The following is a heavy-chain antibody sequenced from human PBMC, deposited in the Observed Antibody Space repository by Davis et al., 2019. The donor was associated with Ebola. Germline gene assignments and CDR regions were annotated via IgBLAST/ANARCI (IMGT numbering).Heavy chain of an antibody. V-gene: IGHV3-49*04. CDR1: GFTFGDSG. Sequence: GESLKISCKASGFTFGDSGMSCVRQAPGTGLEWVSFIRSRIYGETTEYAATVKGRFTISRDASKSIAYLQMNSLKTEDTAVYYCTRGGSSWDWYFDLWGRGTLVTVSS. D-gene: IGHD6-13*01. J-gene: IGHJ2*01. CDR2: IRSRIYGETT. CDR3: TRGGSSWDWYFDL.